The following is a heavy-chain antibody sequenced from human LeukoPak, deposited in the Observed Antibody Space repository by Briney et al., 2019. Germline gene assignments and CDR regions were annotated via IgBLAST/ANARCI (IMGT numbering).Heavy chain of an antibody. CDR1: GFTFSSYS. Sequence: GGSLRLSCAASGFTFSSYSMNWVRQAPGKGLEWVSSISSSSSYIYYADSVKGRFTISRDNAKNSLYLQMNSLRAEDTAVYYCATDSRVGLFDYWGQGTLVTVSS. J-gene: IGHJ4*02. CDR2: ISSSSSYI. CDR3: ATDSRVGLFDY. V-gene: IGHV3-21*01. D-gene: IGHD2-2*01.